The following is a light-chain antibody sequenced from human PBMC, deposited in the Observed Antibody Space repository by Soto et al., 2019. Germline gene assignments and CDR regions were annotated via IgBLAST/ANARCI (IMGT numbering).Light chain of an antibody. CDR1: QSVSSSY. J-gene: IGKJ1*01. CDR2: CAS. Sequence: EIVLTQSPGTLSLSPGERATLSCRASQSVSSSYLAWYQQKPGQAPRPLIYCASSRAIGIPDRFSGSGSGTDFTVNTRRLETEDFAVDYCQQYGSSPWTFGQGTNVEIK. V-gene: IGKV3-20*01. CDR3: QQYGSSPWT.